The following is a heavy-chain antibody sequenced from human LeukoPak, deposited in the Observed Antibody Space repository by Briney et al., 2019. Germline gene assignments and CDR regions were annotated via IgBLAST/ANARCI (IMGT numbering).Heavy chain of an antibody. CDR2: ISGSGGST. Sequence: PGGSLRLSCAASGFTFSSFAMSWVRQAPGKGLEWVATISGSGGSTYFADSVKGRFTISRDNSKNTLYLQMNSLRAEDTAVYYCAKDSGGWYFDYWGQGTLVTVSS. J-gene: IGHJ4*02. V-gene: IGHV3-23*01. CDR1: GFTFSSFA. D-gene: IGHD6-19*01. CDR3: AKDSGGWYFDY.